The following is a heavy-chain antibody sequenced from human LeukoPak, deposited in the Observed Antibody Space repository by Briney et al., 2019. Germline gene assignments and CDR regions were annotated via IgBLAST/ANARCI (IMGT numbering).Heavy chain of an antibody. CDR1: GFTFSNYW. CDR2: ISSTTTSSTYT. CDR3: ARAMERYSGYRYGLDV. J-gene: IGHJ6*02. D-gene: IGHD5-12*01. V-gene: IGHV3-21*01. Sequence: PGGSLRLSCAASGFTFSNYWMHWVRRAPGKGLEWVSSISSTTTSSTYTYYADSVKGRFTISRDNAKNSLFLQMNGLRADDTAVYFCARAMERYSGYRYGLDVWGQGTTVTVAS.